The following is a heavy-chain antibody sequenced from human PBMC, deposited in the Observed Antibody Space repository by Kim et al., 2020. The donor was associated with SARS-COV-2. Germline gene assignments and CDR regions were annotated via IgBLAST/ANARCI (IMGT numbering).Heavy chain of an antibody. CDR2: ANWNSGRI. Sequence: GGSLRLSCAASGFTFEEYAMHWVRQPPGKGLEWVAGANWNSGRIGYADSVRGRFTVSRDNANKYLFLQMNSLSDEDTALYFCAKDRLSKYYYDSSGAFEAFDAWGQGTMVTVSS. J-gene: IGHJ3*01. CDR1: GFTFEEYA. CDR3: AKDRLSKYYYDSSGAFEAFDA. V-gene: IGHV3-9*01. D-gene: IGHD3-22*01.